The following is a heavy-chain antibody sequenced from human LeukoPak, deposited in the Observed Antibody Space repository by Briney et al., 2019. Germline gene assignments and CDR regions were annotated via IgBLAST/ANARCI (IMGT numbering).Heavy chain of an antibody. D-gene: IGHD5-18*01. J-gene: IGHJ4*02. CDR2: ISDSGAT. CDR3: ARQGDGGYSYGNFDS. Sequence: SETLSLTCTVSGGSISNYYWGWIRQPPGKGLEWIGSISDSGATYYNPSLKSRVTISADTSKKQFSLKLSSVTAADTAVYYCARQGDGGYSYGNFDSWGQGTLVTVSS. V-gene: IGHV4-39*01. CDR1: GGSISNYY.